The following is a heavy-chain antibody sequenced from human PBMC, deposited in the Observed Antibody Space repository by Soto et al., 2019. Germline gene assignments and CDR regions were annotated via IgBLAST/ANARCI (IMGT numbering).Heavy chain of an antibody. Sequence: EVQLVESGGGLVQTGGSLRLSCVASGFTFSNYWMTWVRQAPGKGLEWVANLKQDGSLTFYVDSVKGRFTVARDNAKISFFLHINSLRVEDTAVYYCARIGYSSSSLDYWGQGTLVTVSS. J-gene: IGHJ4*02. D-gene: IGHD6-6*01. CDR2: LKQDGSLT. CDR3: ARIGYSSSSLDY. CDR1: GFTFSNYW. V-gene: IGHV3-7*01.